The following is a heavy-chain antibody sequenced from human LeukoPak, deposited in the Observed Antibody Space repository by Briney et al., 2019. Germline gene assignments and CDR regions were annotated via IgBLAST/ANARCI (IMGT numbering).Heavy chain of an antibody. D-gene: IGHD3-16*01. J-gene: IGHJ4*02. V-gene: IGHV1-69*13. CDR2: IIPIFGTA. Sequence: VASVKVFCKASGGTFSSYAISWVRQAPGQGLEWMGGIIPIFGTANYAQKFQGRVTITADESTSTAYMELSSLRSEDTAVYYCGRVRFRGVFCYGGQGTLVTVSS. CDR1: GGTFSSYA. CDR3: GRVRFRGVFCY.